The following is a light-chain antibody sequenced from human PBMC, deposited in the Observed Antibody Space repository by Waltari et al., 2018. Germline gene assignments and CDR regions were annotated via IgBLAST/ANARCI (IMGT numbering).Light chain of an antibody. V-gene: IGKV1-NL1*01. CDR1: QVVPNS. Sequence: DIQMTQSPSSLSASLGDRVTINGRASQVVPNSLVWYQLKPGSAPKLLVSPASTLDSGFPSRFSGSGSWTVYTLTIRSLQPEDLATYSCQHFYSLPYTFGQGTRLEL. CDR3: QHFYSLPYT. CDR2: PAS. J-gene: IGKJ2*01.